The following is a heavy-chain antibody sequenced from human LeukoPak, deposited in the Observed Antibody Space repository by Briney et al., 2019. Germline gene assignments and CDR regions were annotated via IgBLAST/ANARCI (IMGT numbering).Heavy chain of an antibody. Sequence: SETLSLTCSVSGDSISYFYWSWIRQAAGKGLEWIGRIYNSGSTDYNASLKSRVTMSVDTSKNQLSLKVISVTAADTAVYYCARARGPPASGTQRGYRFDIWGQGTMVTVSS. CDR1: GDSISYFY. CDR2: IYNSGST. CDR3: ARARGPPASGTQRGYRFDI. D-gene: IGHD5-18*01. J-gene: IGHJ3*02. V-gene: IGHV4-4*07.